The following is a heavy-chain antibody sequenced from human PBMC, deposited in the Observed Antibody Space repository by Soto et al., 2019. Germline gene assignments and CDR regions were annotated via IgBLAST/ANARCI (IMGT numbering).Heavy chain of an antibody. D-gene: IGHD3-3*01. CDR2: ISAYNGNT. Sequence: AXVKVSCNASGYTFTSYGISWVRHAPGQGLEWMGWISAYNGNTNYAQKLQGRVTMTTDTSTSTAYMELRSLRSDDTAVYYCARDRRITIFGVVIGDAFDIWGQGTMVTVSS. CDR1: GYTFTSYG. J-gene: IGHJ3*02. V-gene: IGHV1-18*01. CDR3: ARDRRITIFGVVIGDAFDI.